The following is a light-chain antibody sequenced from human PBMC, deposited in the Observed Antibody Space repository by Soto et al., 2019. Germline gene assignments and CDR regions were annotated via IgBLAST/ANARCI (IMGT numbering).Light chain of an antibody. V-gene: IGLV9-49*01. Sequence: QLVLTQPPSASASLGASVTLTCTLSSGYSNYRVDWYQQRPGMGPRFVMRVGTGGIVGSKGDGIPDRFSVLGSGLNRYLTIKNIQEEDESDYHCGADHGSGSHFAVVFGGGTKLTVL. CDR2: VGTGGIVG. CDR1: SGYSNYR. J-gene: IGLJ2*01. CDR3: GADHGSGSHFAVV.